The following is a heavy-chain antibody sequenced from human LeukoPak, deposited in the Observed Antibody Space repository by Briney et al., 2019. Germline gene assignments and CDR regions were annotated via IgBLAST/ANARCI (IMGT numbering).Heavy chain of an antibody. CDR2: TYYRSKWYN. CDR1: GDSVSSNSAA. D-gene: IGHD5-24*01. V-gene: IGHV6-1*01. J-gene: IGHJ5*02. Sequence: SQTLPLTCAISGDSVSSNSAAWNWIRQSPSRGLEWLGRTYYRSKWYNDYAVSVKSRITINPDTSKNQFSLQLSSVTPEDTAVYYCARQNNTYHHYNLGWFDPWGQGTLVTVSS. CDR3: ARQNNTYHHYNLGWFDP.